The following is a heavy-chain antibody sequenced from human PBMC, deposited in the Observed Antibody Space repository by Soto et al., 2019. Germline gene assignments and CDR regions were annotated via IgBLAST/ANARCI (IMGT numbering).Heavy chain of an antibody. CDR1: GFTFSSYA. J-gene: IGHJ4*02. V-gene: IGHV3-30-3*01. CDR3: ARDPHCSGGTCYSVYFDY. Sequence: PVGSLRLSCAASGFTFSSYAMHCVRQAPGKGLEWVSVISYDGSNKYYAESVKGRFTISRDNSKNTLYLQMSSLRAEDTAVYYCARDPHCSGGTCYSVYFDYWGQGT. CDR2: ISYDGSNK. D-gene: IGHD2-15*01.